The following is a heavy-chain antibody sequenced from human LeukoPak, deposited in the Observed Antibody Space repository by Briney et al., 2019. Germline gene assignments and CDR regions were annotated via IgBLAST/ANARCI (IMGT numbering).Heavy chain of an antibody. V-gene: IGHV3-74*01. CDR1: GFTFSNSW. D-gene: IGHD2-8*01. CDR3: TNFDY. J-gene: IGHJ4*02. Sequence: PGGSLRLSCAASGFTFSNSWMYWVRQAPGKGLVWVSHIHTDGRSTSYADSVQGRFTISRDNAKNTLYLQMNSLRAEDTAVYYCTNFDYWGQGILVTVSS. CDR2: IHTDGRST.